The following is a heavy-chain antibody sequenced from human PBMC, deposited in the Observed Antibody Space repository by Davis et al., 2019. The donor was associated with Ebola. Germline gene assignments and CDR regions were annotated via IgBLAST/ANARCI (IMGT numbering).Heavy chain of an antibody. CDR3: ARTFYYGNTVNPNWFDP. J-gene: IGHJ5*02. V-gene: IGHV3-30*03. CDR2: ISYDGSNK. Sequence: GESLKISCAASGFTFSSYGMHWVRQAPGKGLEWVAVISYDGSNKYYADSVKGRFTISRDNSKNTLYLQMNSLRAEDTAVYYCARTFYYGNTVNPNWFDPWGQGTQVTVSS. D-gene: IGHD3-10*01. CDR1: GFTFSSYG.